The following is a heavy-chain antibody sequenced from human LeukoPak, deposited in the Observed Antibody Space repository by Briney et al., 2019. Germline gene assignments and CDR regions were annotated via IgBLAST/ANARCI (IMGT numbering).Heavy chain of an antibody. CDR2: IRYDGSNK. V-gene: IGHV3-30*02. J-gene: IGHJ4*02. D-gene: IGHD3-10*01. CDR3: AKDPVDYYGSGSYYISYYFDY. Sequence: GGSLRLSCAASGFTFSSYGMHWVRQAPGKGLEWVAFIRYDGSNKYYADSVKGRFTISRDNSKNTLYLQMNSLRAEDTAVYYCAKDPVDYYGSGSYYISYYFDYWGQGTLVTVSS. CDR1: GFTFSSYG.